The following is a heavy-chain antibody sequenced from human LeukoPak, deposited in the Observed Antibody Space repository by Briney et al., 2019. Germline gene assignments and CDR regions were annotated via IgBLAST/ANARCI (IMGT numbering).Heavy chain of an antibody. J-gene: IGHJ4*02. D-gene: IGHD5-18*01. CDR2: IYTSGST. V-gene: IGHV4-4*07. Sequence: SETLSLTCTVSGVSISSYYWSWIRQPAGKGLEWIGRIYTSGSTTYNPSLKGRVTMSVDTSKNQFSLKLTSVNAADTAVYYCALGGEYSLVDYWGQGILVTVSS. CDR1: GVSISSYY. CDR3: ALGGEYSLVDY.